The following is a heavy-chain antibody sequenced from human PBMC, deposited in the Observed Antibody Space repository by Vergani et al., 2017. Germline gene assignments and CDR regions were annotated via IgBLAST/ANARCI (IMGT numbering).Heavy chain of an antibody. CDR1: GGSISSGSYY. CDR3: ARDHYDSFDY. Sequence: QVQLQESGPGLVKPSQTLSLTCTVSGGSISSGSYYWSWIRQPAGKGLEWIGRIYTSRSTNYNPSLKSRVTISVDTSKNQFSLKLGSVTAADTAVYYCARDHYDSFDYWGQGTLVTVSS. V-gene: IGHV4-61*02. CDR2: IYTSRST. J-gene: IGHJ4*02. D-gene: IGHD5-12*01.